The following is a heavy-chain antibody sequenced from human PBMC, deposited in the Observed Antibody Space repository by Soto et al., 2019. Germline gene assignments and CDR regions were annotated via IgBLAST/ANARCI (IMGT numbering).Heavy chain of an antibody. CDR2: IIPSFGKG. J-gene: IGHJ4*02. V-gene: IGHV1-69*01. CDR1: GGTFSSYA. Sequence: QVPLVQSGAEAKRPRSSVKVSCKASGGTFSSYAISWVRQAPGQGLEWLGGIIPSFGKGNYQQNFQGRLTITADESKSTVDMELRGLTSGDTAVYYCARERGGYNRGDFEFWGQGTLVTVSS. CDR3: ARERGGYNRGDFEF. D-gene: IGHD5-12*01.